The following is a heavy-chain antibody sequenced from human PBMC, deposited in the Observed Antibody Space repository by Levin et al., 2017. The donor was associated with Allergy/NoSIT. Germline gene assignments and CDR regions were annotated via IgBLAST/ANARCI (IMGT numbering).Heavy chain of an antibody. Sequence: LSLTCAVSGFTFSAFWMTWVRQAPGKGLEWVANIKEDGSKQYYVDSLKGRFTISRDNTKNSLYLQMNSLGAEDTAVYYCARGVYASGWYPDNFDYWGQGTLVTVSS. V-gene: IGHV3-7*04. D-gene: IGHD6-19*01. J-gene: IGHJ4*02. CDR1: GFTFSAFW. CDR2: IKEDGSKQ. CDR3: ARGVYASGWYPDNFDY.